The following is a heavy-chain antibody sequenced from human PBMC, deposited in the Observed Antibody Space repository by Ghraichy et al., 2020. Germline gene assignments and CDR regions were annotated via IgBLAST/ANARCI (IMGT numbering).Heavy chain of an antibody. CDR2: INPNSGGT. CDR3: ARAYSSSVVLLNWFDP. CDR1: GYTFTGYY. D-gene: IGHD6-6*01. J-gene: IGHJ5*02. V-gene: IGHV1-2*02. Sequence: ASVNVSCKASGYTFTGYYMHWVRQAPGQGLEWMGWINPNSGGTNYAQKFQGRVTMTRDTSISTAYMELSRLRSDDTAVYYCARAYSSSVVLLNWFDPWGQGTLVTVSS.